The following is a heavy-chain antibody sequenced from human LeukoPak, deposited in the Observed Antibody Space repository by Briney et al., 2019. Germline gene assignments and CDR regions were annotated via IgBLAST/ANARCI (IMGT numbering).Heavy chain of an antibody. V-gene: IGHV3-23*01. Sequence: GGSLRLSCAASGFSFSNYAMTWVRQAPGKGLEWVSSISGSGISTYYVDSVKGRFTISRDNSKNTLYLQMNSLRAEDTAVYYCAKERVPEPGYMDVWGKGTTVTVSS. CDR1: GFSFSNYA. J-gene: IGHJ6*03. CDR2: ISGSGIST. D-gene: IGHD1-14*01. CDR3: AKERVPEPGYMDV.